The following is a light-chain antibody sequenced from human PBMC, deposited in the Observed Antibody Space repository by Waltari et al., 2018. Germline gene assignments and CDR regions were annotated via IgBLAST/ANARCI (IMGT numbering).Light chain of an antibody. V-gene: IGKV3-20*01. CDR2: GAS. CDR3: QQYGSSSFT. J-gene: IGKJ3*01. Sequence: EIVLTPSPGSLSLSPGERATLCCRASQSVSSSYLAWYQQKPGQAPRLLIYGASSRATGIPDRFSGSGSGTDFTLTISRLEPEDFAVYYCQQYGSSSFTFGPGTKVDIK. CDR1: QSVSSSY.